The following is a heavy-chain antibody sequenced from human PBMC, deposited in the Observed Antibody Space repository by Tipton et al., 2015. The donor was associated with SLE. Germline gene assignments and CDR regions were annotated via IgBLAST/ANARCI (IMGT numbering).Heavy chain of an antibody. J-gene: IGHJ4*02. Sequence: TLSLTCTVSGGSLSSYYWSWIRQPAGKGLEYIGRIYFSGITHYNPSLKSRLTMSVDTSQNQFSLKLTSVTAADTAVYYCARGGSAAAAVFDYWGQGTLVTVSS. D-gene: IGHD6-13*01. CDR3: ARGGSAAAAVFDY. V-gene: IGHV4-4*07. CDR2: IYFSGIT. CDR1: GGSLSSYY.